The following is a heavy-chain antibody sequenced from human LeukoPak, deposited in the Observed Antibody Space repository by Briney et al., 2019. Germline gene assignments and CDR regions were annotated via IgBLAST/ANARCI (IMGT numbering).Heavy chain of an antibody. CDR2: IGGPAET. J-gene: IGHJ4*02. CDR1: GFSFDVHA. V-gene: IGHV3-23*01. D-gene: IGHD3-16*01. Sequence: PGGSLRLSCAASGFSFDVHAMTWVRQAPGKGPEWVATIGGPAETFYADSVRGRFTISRDNSRYTLYLQMNRLRAEDSALYYCAKDWTSHNGVYDCLDFWGQGTQVTVPS. CDR3: AKDWTSHNGVYDCLDF.